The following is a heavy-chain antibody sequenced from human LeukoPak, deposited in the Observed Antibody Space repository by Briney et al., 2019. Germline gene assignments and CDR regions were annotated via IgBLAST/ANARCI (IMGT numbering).Heavy chain of an antibody. J-gene: IGHJ6*02. CDR2: ISSSSSYI. D-gene: IGHD5-12*01. V-gene: IGHV3-21*01. CDR1: GFTFSSYS. Sequence: GGSLRLSCAASGFTFSSYSMNWVRQAPGKGLEWVSSISSSSSYIYYADSVKGRFTISRDNAKNSLYLQMNSLRAEDTAVYYCAREGVGGYDGDGMDVWGRGTTVTVSS. CDR3: AREGVGGYDGDGMDV.